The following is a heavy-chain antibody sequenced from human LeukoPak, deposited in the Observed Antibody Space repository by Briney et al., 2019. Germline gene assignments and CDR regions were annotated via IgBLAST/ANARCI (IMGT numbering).Heavy chain of an antibody. J-gene: IGHJ5*02. V-gene: IGHV1-2*02. D-gene: IGHD1-1*01. Sequence: GASVTVSFQTSAYTFTDFYLNWVRQAPGQGLEWMGWINPYSGALISAQSLQGRLTMTWDTSTGTAYMELTRLTSDDTAVYYCATATVTHTRDPWGQGTLVTVSS. CDR2: INPYSGAL. CDR3: ATATVTHTRDP. CDR1: AYTFTDFY.